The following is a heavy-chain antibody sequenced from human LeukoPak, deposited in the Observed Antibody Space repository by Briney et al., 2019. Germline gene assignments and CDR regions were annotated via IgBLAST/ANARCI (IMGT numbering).Heavy chain of an antibody. CDR1: GGSISSYH. V-gene: IGHV4-4*07. CDR2: VYTSGST. D-gene: IGHD4-17*01. J-gene: IGHJ4*02. Sequence: SETLSLTCTVSGGSISSYHWSWIRQPAGKGLEWIGHVYTSGSTNYNPSLKSRVTISVDKSKNQFSLKLSSVTAADTAVYYCARVRSVVTTVTTVFDYWGQGTLVTVSS. CDR3: ARVRSVVTTVTTVFDY.